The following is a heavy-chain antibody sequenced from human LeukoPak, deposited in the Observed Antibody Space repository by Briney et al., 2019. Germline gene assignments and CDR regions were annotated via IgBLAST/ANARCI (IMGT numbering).Heavy chain of an antibody. CDR1: GGTFSSYA. J-gene: IGHJ3*02. CDR2: IIPIFGTA. V-gene: IGHV1-69*13. CDR3: AREDRAYCYDSSGYYFDAFDI. D-gene: IGHD3-22*01. Sequence: ASVKVSCKASGGTFSSYAISWVRQAPGQGLEWMGGIIPIFGTANYAQKFQGRVTITADESTSTAYMELSSLRSEDTAVYYCAREDRAYCYDSSGYYFDAFDIWGQVTMVTVSS.